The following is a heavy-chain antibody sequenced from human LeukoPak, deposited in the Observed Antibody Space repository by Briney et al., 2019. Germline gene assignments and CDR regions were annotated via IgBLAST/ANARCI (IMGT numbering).Heavy chain of an antibody. CDR1: GYTFSAYW. Sequence: GGSLRLSCAASGYTFSAYWMTWVRRTRGKGLEGVANIKQDGSEEYYVDSVKGRFTISRDNAKNSLYLQMNSLRAEDTAVYYCASIYDLLTGFYSFYYWGQGTLVTVSS. D-gene: IGHD3-9*01. V-gene: IGHV3-7*02. CDR3: ASIYDLLTGFYSFYY. J-gene: IGHJ4*02. CDR2: IKQDGSEE.